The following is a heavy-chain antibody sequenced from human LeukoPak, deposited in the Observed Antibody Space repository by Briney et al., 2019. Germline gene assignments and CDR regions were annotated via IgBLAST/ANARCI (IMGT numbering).Heavy chain of an antibody. CDR2: IYSGGST. D-gene: IGHD6-6*01. CDR3: ARALGQYQLGFDY. V-gene: IGHV3-53*01. J-gene: IGHJ4*02. Sequence: GGSLRLSCAASGFTVSSNYMSWVRQAPGKGLEWVSVIYSGGSTYYADSVKGRFTISRDNSKNTLYLQMNSLRAEDTAVYYCARALGQYQLGFDYWGQGTLVTVSS. CDR1: GFTVSSNY.